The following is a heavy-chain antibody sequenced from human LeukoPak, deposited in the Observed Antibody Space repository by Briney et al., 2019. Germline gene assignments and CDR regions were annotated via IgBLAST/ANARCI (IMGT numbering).Heavy chain of an antibody. V-gene: IGHV5-10-1*01. Sequence: GASLRISSKGSGYSFTSYWITWVRRMPGKGLEWMGRIDPSDSYTNYSPSFQGHATISADNSITTAYLQWSRVKASDTAMYYCARGGRWGSGYWDFWGQGTLVTVSS. J-gene: IGHJ4*02. CDR2: IDPSDSYT. CDR1: GYSFTSYW. CDR3: ARGGRWGSGYWDF. D-gene: IGHD3-22*01.